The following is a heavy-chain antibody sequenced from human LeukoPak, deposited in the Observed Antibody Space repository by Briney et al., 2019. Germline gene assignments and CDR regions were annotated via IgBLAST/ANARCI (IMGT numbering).Heavy chain of an antibody. CDR1: GFTFSSYE. Sequence: QAGGSLRLSCAASGFTFSSYEMHWVRQAPGKGLEWVSYISSSDSTIYYADSVKGRFTISRDNSKNTLYLQMNSLRAEDTAVYYCARGPSGYHNTGGQGTLVTVSS. J-gene: IGHJ4*02. CDR3: ARGPSGYHNT. V-gene: IGHV3-48*03. CDR2: ISSSDSTI. D-gene: IGHD5-12*01.